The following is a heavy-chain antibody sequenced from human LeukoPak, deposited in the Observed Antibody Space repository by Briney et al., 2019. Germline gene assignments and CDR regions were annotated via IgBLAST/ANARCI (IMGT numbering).Heavy chain of an antibody. J-gene: IGHJ5*02. CDR3: ARGGYYGSGNDFRFDP. CDR2: IYHSGST. Sequence: PSETLSLTCAVSGGSISSSNWWSWVRQPPGKGLEWIGAIYHSGSTNYNPSLKSRVTISVDTSKNQFSLKLSSVTAADTAVYYCARGGYYGSGNDFRFDPWGQGTLVTVSS. V-gene: IGHV4-4*02. D-gene: IGHD3-10*01. CDR1: GGSISSSNW.